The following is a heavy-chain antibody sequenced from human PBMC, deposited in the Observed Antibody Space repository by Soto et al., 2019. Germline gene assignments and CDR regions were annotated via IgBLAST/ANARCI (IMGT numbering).Heavy chain of an antibody. CDR1: GYTFTSYA. D-gene: IGHD1-20*01. Sequence: GASVKVSCKASGYTFTSYAMHWVRQAPGQRLEWMGWINAGNGNTKYSQKFQGRVTITRDTSASTTYMELSSLRSEDTAVYYCARGITLPTPLDYWGQGTLVTVSS. V-gene: IGHV1-3*01. CDR2: INAGNGNT. J-gene: IGHJ4*02. CDR3: ARGITLPTPLDY.